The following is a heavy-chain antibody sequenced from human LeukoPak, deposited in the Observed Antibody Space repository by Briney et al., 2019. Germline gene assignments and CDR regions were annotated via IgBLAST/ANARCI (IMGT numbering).Heavy chain of an antibody. J-gene: IGHJ5*02. CDR1: GGSITSYY. V-gene: IGHV4-59*01. CDR3: ARGDNWFDP. Sequence: SETLSLTCTVSGGSITSYYWSWIRQPPGKGLEWIGYIYYSGSANHNPSLKSRVTISVDTSKNQFSLKLSSVTAADTAVYYCARGDNWFDPWGQGTLVTVSS. CDR2: IYYSGSA. D-gene: IGHD1-26*01.